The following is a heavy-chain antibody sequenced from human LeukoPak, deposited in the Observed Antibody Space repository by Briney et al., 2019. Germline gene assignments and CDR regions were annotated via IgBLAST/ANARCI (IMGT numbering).Heavy chain of an antibody. D-gene: IGHD3-3*01. CDR2: VIPIFGTA. CDR3: ATSHGTYYDFWSGYSAFDI. Sequence: SVKVSCKASGGTFSSYAISWVRQAPGQGLEWMGGVIPIFGTANYAQKFQGRVTITADESTSTAYMELSSLRSEDTAVYYCATSHGTYYDFWSGYSAFDIWGQGTMVTVSS. V-gene: IGHV1-69*13. CDR1: GGTFSSYA. J-gene: IGHJ3*02.